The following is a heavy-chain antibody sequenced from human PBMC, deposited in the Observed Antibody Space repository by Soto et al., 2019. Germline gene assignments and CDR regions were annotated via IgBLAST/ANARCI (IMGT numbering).Heavy chain of an antibody. J-gene: IGHJ6*03. CDR2: IIPILGIA. Sequence: ASVKVSCKASGGTFSSYTISWVRQAPGQGLEWMGRIIPILGIANYAQKFQGRVTITADKSTSTAYMELSSLRSEDTAVYYCARDRDPYCSSTSCSPAGYFYYYMDVWGKGTTVTVSS. V-gene: IGHV1-69*04. CDR3: ARDRDPYCSSTSCSPAGYFYYYMDV. D-gene: IGHD2-2*01. CDR1: GGTFSSYT.